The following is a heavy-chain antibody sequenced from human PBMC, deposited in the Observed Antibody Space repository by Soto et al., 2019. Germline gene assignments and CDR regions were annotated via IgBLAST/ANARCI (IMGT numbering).Heavy chain of an antibody. CDR2: ISYDGRNK. D-gene: IGHD3-16*01. CDR3: AKLLRTTGLGAFDV. V-gene: IGHV3-30*18. J-gene: IGHJ4*01. CDR1: GFTFSTYG. Sequence: QVLLVESGGGVVQPGRSLRLSCAASGFTFSTYGMHWVRQAPGKGLEWVANISYDGRNKFYADSVKGRFTISRDNSKNTMYMELHRLRAEDTAVYYCAKLLRTTGLGAFDVWGQGTLVSVSS.